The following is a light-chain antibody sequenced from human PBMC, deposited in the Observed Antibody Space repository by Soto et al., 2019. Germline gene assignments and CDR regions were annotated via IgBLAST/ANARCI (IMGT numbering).Light chain of an antibody. V-gene: IGLV2-14*01. J-gene: IGLJ1*01. Sequence: QSALTQPASVSGSPGQSITISCTGTSSDVGGYNYVSWYQQHPGKAPKLMIYLVTNRPSGVSNRFSGSKSGNTASLTISGLPAGDEADYYCSSYTTSSTYVFGTGTKLTVL. CDR3: SSYTTSSTYV. CDR2: LVT. CDR1: SSDVGGYNY.